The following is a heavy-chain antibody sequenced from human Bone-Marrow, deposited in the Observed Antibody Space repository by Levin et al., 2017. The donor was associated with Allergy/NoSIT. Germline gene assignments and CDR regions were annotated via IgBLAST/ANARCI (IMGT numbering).Heavy chain of an antibody. D-gene: IGHD6-13*01. J-gene: IGHJ5*02. V-gene: IGHV3-30*18. CDR2: ISYDGSNK. Sequence: GGSLRLSCAASGFTFSSYGMHWVRQAPGKGLEWVAVISYDGSNKYYADSVKGRFTISRDNSKNTLYLQMNSLRAEDTAVYYCAKDLLAAAAGTFNWFDPWGQGTLVTVSS. CDR1: GFTFSSYG. CDR3: AKDLLAAAAGTFNWFDP.